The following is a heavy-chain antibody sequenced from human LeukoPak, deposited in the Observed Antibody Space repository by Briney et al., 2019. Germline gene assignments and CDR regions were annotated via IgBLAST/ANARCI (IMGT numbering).Heavy chain of an antibody. CDR2: ISGNAFTK. CDR3: AVAYYYGSGDAFDI. CDR1: GFTFSIYE. D-gene: IGHD3-10*01. Sequence: GGSLRLSCAASGFTFSIYEMNWVRQAPGKGLEWVSYISGNAFTKNYADSVRGRFTISRDNAKNSLYLQMNSLRAEDTAVYYCAVAYYYGSGDAFDIWGQGTKVTVSS. J-gene: IGHJ3*02. V-gene: IGHV3-48*03.